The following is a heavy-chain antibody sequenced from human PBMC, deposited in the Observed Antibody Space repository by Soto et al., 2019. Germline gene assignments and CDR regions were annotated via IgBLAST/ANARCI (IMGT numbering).Heavy chain of an antibody. D-gene: IGHD3-3*01. J-gene: IGHJ4*02. CDR3: ARDSLLFGVVISKDY. Sequence: GGSLRLSCAASGFTFSSYSMNWVRQAPGKGLEWVSYISSSSSTIYYADSVKGRFTISRDNAKNSLYLQMNSLRAEDTAVYYCARDSLLFGVVISKDYWGQGTLVTVSS. CDR2: ISSSSSTI. CDR1: GFTFSSYS. V-gene: IGHV3-48*01.